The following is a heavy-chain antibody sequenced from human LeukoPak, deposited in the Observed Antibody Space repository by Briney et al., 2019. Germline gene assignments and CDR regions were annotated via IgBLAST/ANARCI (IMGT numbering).Heavy chain of an antibody. CDR3: AGEAKVMVRGVIKYYMDV. CDR1: GYTFTGYY. D-gene: IGHD3-10*01. V-gene: IGHV1-2*02. CDR2: INPNSGGT. Sequence: ASVTVSCKASGYTFTGYYMHWVRQAPGQGLEWMGWINPNSGGTNYAQKFQGRVTMTRDTSISTAYMELSRLRSDDTAVYYCAGEAKVMVRGVIKYYMDVWGKGTTVTVSS. J-gene: IGHJ6*03.